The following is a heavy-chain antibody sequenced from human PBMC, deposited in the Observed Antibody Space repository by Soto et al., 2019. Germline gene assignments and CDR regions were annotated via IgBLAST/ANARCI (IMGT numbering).Heavy chain of an antibody. CDR2: IDPSASYT. J-gene: IGHJ4*02. CDR3: TRHTGYDSSLDY. V-gene: IGHV5-10-1*01. CDR1: GYTFTGHC. D-gene: IGHD5-12*01. Sequence: GESLKISRQGSGYTFTGHCISWAHQMPGKGLEWMGRIDPSASYTDYSPTVQGHVTMSADKSINTAYLQWSSLQASDTAVYYCTRHTGYDSSLDYWGQGTLVTVSS.